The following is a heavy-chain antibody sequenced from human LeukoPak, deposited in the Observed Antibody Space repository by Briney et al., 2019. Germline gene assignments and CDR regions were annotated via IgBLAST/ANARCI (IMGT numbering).Heavy chain of an antibody. J-gene: IGHJ4*02. V-gene: IGHV1-2*02. CDR2: INPNSGGT. Sequence: ASVKVSCKASGGTFSSYAISWVRQAPGQGLEWMGWINPNSGGTNYAQKFQGRVTMTRDTSISTAYMELSRLRSDDTAVYYCAREITMVRXVYGYWGQGTLVTVSS. CDR3: AREITMVRXVYGY. CDR1: GGTFSSYA. D-gene: IGHD3-10*01.